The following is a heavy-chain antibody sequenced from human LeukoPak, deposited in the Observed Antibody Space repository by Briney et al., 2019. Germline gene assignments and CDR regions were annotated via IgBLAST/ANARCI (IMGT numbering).Heavy chain of an antibody. D-gene: IGHD3-10*01. CDR3: ARDLVHTTEIYYYYYYGMDV. J-gene: IGHJ6*02. CDR2: ISSSGSTI. V-gene: IGHV3-11*04. CDR1: GFTFSDYY. Sequence: PGGSLRLSCAASGFTFSDYYMSWIRQAPGKGLEWVSYISSSGSTIYYADSVKGRFTISRDNAKNSLYLQMNSLRAEDTAVYYCARDLVHTTEIYYYYYYGMDVWGQGTTVTVSS.